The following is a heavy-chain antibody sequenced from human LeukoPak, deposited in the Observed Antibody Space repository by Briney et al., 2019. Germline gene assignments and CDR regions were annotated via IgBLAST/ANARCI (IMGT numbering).Heavy chain of an antibody. CDR3: ARDRGGTGDFDY. CDR2: INAGNGDT. CDR1: GYTFTSYA. V-gene: IGHV1-3*01. Sequence: VASVKVSCKASGYTFTSYAMHWVRQAPGQRLEWMGWINAGNGDTKYSQKFQGRVTIARDTSASTAYMELSGLRSEDTAVYYCARDRGGTGDFDYWGQGTLVTVSS. J-gene: IGHJ4*02. D-gene: IGHD1-1*01.